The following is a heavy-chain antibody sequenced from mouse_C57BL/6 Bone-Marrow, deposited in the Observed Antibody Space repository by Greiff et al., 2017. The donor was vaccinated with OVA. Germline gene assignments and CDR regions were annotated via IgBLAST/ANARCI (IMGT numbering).Heavy chain of an antibody. V-gene: IGHV5-4*03. J-gene: IGHJ2*01. CDR2: ISDGGSYT. CDR3: APTGPGFDY. D-gene: IGHD4-1*01. Sequence: EVMLVESGGGLVKPGGSLKLSCAASGFTFSSYAMSWVRQTPEKRLEWVATISDGGSYTYYPDNVKGRFTLARDNAKNNLYLQMSHRKAEDTAMYYCAPTGPGFDYWGQGTTLTVSS. CDR1: GFTFSSYA.